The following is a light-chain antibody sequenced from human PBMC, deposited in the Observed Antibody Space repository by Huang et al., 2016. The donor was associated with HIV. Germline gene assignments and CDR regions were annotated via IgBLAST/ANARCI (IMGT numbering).Light chain of an antibody. CDR1: QSVLYSSNNKNY. J-gene: IGKJ3*01. Sequence: DIVMTQSPDSLAVSLGERATINCKSSQSVLYSSNNKNYLAWYQQKPGQPPKLLIYWASTRESGVPDRVSGSGSGTDFTLTISSLQAEDVAVYYCQQYYSTHFTFGPGTKVDIK. V-gene: IGKV4-1*01. CDR3: QQYYSTHFT. CDR2: WAS.